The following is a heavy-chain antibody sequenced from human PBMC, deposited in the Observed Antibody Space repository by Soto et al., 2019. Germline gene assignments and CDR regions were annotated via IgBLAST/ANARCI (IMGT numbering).Heavy chain of an antibody. V-gene: IGHV3-48*01. D-gene: IGHD2-21*02. CDR1: GFTFSSYS. Sequence: PGGSLRLSCAASGFTFSSYSMNWVRQAPGKGLEWVSYISSSSSTTYYADSVKGRFTISRENAKNSLYLQMNSLRAEDTAVYYCARDNTALTGYYGMDVWGQGTTVTVSS. CDR2: ISSSSSTT. J-gene: IGHJ6*02. CDR3: ARDNTALTGYYGMDV.